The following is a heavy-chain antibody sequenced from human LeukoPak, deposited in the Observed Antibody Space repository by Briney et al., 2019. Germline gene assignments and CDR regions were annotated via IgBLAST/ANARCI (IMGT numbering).Heavy chain of an antibody. CDR3: AGDSSSWYLDWFDP. D-gene: IGHD6-13*01. CDR2: ISSSSSTI. CDR1: GFTFSSYS. V-gene: IGHV3-48*01. Sequence: GGSLRLSCAASGFTFSSYSMNWVRQAPGKGLEWVSYISSSSSTIYYADSVKGRFTISRDNAKNSLYLQMNSLRAEDTAVYYCAGDSSSWYLDWFDPWGQGTLVTVSS. J-gene: IGHJ5*02.